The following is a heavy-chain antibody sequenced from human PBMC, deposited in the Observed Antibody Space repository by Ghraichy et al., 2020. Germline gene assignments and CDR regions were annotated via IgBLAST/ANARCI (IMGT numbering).Heavy chain of an antibody. CDR3: ARMKYSSSWFSSYNYYYYGMDV. J-gene: IGHJ6*02. CDR1: GYTFTSYD. D-gene: IGHD6-13*01. V-gene: IGHV1-8*01. Sequence: ASVKVSCKASGYTFTSYDINWVRQATGQGLEWMGWMNPNSGNTGYAQKFQGRVTMTRNTSISTAYMELSSLRSEDTAVYYCARMKYSSSWFSSYNYYYYGMDVWGQGTTVTVSS. CDR2: MNPNSGNT.